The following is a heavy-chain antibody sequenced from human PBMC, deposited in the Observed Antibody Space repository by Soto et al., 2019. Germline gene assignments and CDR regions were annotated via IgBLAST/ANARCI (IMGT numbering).Heavy chain of an antibody. CDR2: MNPNSGNT. CDR1: GYTFTSYD. D-gene: IGHD5-12*01. CDR3: ARVAYSGYDYNWFYP. J-gene: IGHJ5*02. Sequence: GASVKVSCKASGYTFTSYDINWVRQATGQGLEWMGWMNPNSGNTGYAQKFQGRVTMTRNTSISTAYMELSSLRSEDTAVYYCARVAYSGYDYNWFYPWGQGTLVTVSS. V-gene: IGHV1-8*01.